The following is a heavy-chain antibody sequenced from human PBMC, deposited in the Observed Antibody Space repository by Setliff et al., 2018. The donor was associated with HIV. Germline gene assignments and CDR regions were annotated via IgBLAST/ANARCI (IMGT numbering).Heavy chain of an antibody. Sequence: GGSLRLSCTASGFSFSTYLMHWVRQAPGKGLEYVSAISNVGGNTYYADSVKGRFTISRDNSKNTLYLQMGSLRTEDMAVYYCARSPFYNFWSGYSDYWGQGTLVTSPQ. CDR1: GFSFSTYL. V-gene: IGHV3-64*02. CDR3: ARSPFYNFWSGYSDY. CDR2: ISNVGGNT. D-gene: IGHD3-3*01. J-gene: IGHJ4*02.